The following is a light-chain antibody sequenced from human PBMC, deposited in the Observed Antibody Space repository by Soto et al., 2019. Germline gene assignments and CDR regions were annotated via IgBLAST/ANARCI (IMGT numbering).Light chain of an antibody. CDR3: LQYHNLWA. CDR2: RAS. V-gene: IGKV3-15*01. CDR1: QNIYYN. Sequence: VMTQAPATLSVSPGERATLSCRASQNIYYNVAWYQHRPGQAPRLLIYRASTRATGVPVRFSGSGSGTEFTLTISSLQSEDFTVYSCLQYHNLWAFGQGTKVDIK. J-gene: IGKJ1*01.